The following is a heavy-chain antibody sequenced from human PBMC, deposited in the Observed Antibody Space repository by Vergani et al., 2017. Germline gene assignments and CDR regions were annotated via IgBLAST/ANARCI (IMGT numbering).Heavy chain of an antibody. J-gene: IGHJ5*02. V-gene: IGHV4-59*11. Sequence: QVQLQESGPGLVKSSETLSLTCSVSFDSIRNLYCNWIRQPRGKGLELIGSIHYSENPNYNPSLKTRVTISVDTSKNQFSLTLTSVTAADTAVYYCASDTHSGQRADRWGQGILVTVTS. CDR2: IHYSENP. CDR1: FDSIRNLY. CDR3: ASDTHSGQRADR. D-gene: IGHD6-19*01.